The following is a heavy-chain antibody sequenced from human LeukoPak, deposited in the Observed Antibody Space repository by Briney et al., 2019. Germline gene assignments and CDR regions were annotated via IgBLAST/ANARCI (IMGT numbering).Heavy chain of an antibody. J-gene: IGHJ5*02. Sequence: ASVKVSCKASGYTFTGYYMHWVRQAPGQGLEWMGRINPNSGGTNYAQKFQGWVTMTRDTSISTAYMELSRLRSDDTAVYYCARDRDMITFGGVNSTYNWFDPWGQGTLVTVSS. CDR2: INPNSGGT. CDR1: GYTFTGYY. D-gene: IGHD3-16*01. CDR3: ARDRDMITFGGVNSTYNWFDP. V-gene: IGHV1-2*04.